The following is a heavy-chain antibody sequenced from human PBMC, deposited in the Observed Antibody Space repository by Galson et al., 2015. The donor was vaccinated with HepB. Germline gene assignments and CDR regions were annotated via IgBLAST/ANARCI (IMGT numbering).Heavy chain of an antibody. CDR2: ISYDGSNK. CDR1: GFTFSSYA. V-gene: IGHV3-30*04. D-gene: IGHD6-19*01. CDR3: ARGPYSSGWYGEGLVEYFQH. J-gene: IGHJ1*01. Sequence: SLRLSCAASGFTFSSYAMHWVRQAPGKGLEWVAVISYDGSNKYYADSVKGRFTISRDNSKNTLYLQMNSLRAEDTAVYYCARGPYSSGWYGEGLVEYFQHWGQGTLVTVSS.